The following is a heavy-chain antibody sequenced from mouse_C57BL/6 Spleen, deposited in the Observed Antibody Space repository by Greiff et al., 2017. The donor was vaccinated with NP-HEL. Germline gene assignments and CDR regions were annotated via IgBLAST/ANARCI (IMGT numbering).Heavy chain of an antibody. D-gene: IGHD1-1*01. V-gene: IGHV1-80*01. J-gene: IGHJ2*01. CDR3: FITTVVAPFDY. CDR1: GYAFSSYW. CDR2: IYPGDGDT. Sequence: QVQLQQSGAELVKPGASVKISCKASGYAFSSYWMNWVKQRPGQGLEWIGQIYPGDGDTNYNGKFKGKATLTADKSSSTAYMQLSSLTSEDSAVYFCFITTVVAPFDYWGQGTTLTVSS.